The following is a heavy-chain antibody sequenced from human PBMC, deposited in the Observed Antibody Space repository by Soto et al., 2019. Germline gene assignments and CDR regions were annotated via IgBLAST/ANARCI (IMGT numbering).Heavy chain of an antibody. CDR1: GFTFSNYA. CDR3: ARVSEGHDFWSGYYTGSYYYYYGMDV. V-gene: IGHV3-23*01. CDR2: VSGGGDST. J-gene: IGHJ6*02. D-gene: IGHD3-3*01. Sequence: HPGGSLRLSCVASGFTFSNYAMSWVRQAPGKGLQWVSTVSGGGDSTYYADSLKGRFTTSRDNSNSTLYLQMTSLRAEDTAVYYCARVSEGHDFWSGYYTGSYYYYYGMDVWGQGTTVTVSS.